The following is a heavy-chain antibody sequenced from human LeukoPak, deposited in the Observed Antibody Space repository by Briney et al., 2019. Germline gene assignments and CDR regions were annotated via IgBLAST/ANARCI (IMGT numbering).Heavy chain of an antibody. CDR3: ARTLRLQSWFDP. CDR1: GYTFTSYD. Sequence: ASVKVSCKASGYTFTSYDINWVRQATGQGREWMGWMNPDKGNTGYAQKLQGRVTMTRNTSINTAYMELSSLRSDDTAVYDCARTLRLQSWFDPWGQGTLVTVSS. J-gene: IGHJ5*02. V-gene: IGHV1-8*02. CDR2: MNPDKGNT. D-gene: IGHD4-11*01.